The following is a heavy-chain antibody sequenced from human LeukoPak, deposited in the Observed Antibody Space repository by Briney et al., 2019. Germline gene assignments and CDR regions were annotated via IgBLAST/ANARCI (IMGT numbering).Heavy chain of an antibody. CDR2: ISYDGSNK. CDR1: GFTFSSYG. CDR3: AEDYPGSHHDYGGNSFDY. V-gene: IGHV3-30*18. D-gene: IGHD4-23*01. J-gene: IGHJ4*02. Sequence: GRSLRLSCAASGFTFSSYGMHWVRQAPGKGLEWVAVISYDGSNKYYADSVKGRFTISRDNSKNTLYLQMNSLRAEDTAVYYCAEDYPGSHHDYGGNSFDYWGQGTLVTVSS.